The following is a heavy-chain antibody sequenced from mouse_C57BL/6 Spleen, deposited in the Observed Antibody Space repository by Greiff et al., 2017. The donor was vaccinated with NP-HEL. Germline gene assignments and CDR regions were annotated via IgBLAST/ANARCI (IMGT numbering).Heavy chain of an antibody. CDR2: INPYNGGT. CDR1: GYTFTDYY. CDR3: ASSTTVVGDY. Sequence: VQLQQSGPVLVKPGASVKMSCKASGYTFTDYYMNWVKQSHGKSLEWIGVINPYNGGTSYNQKFKGKATLTVDKSSSTAYMELNSLTSEDSAVYYCASSTTVVGDYWGQGTTLTVSS. D-gene: IGHD1-1*01. V-gene: IGHV1-19*01. J-gene: IGHJ2*01.